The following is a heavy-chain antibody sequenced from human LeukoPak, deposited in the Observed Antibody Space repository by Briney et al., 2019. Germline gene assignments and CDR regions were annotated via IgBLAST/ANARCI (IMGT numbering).Heavy chain of an antibody. V-gene: IGHV1-46*01. J-gene: IGHJ4*02. CDR1: GYTLTDYY. D-gene: IGHD5-24*01. CDR3: ARAWSRDGSYDY. Sequence: GASVKVSCKTSGYTLTDYYMHWVRQAPGQGLEWMGIINPSGGSTSYAQKFQGRVTMTRDTSTSTVYMELSSLRSEDTAVYYCARAWSRDGSYDYWGQGTLVTVSS. CDR2: INPSGGST.